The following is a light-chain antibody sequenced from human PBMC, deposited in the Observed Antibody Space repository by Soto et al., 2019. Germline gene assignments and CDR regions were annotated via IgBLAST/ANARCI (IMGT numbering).Light chain of an antibody. CDR1: QSVSSSF. V-gene: IGKV3-20*01. CDR3: QQYDSSPWT. Sequence: EIVLTQSPGTLSLSPGERATLSCRASQSVSSSFLAWYQQKPGQAPRLLIYGASSRATGIPDRFSGSGSGTDFTLTMSRLEPEDFAVYYCQQYDSSPWTFGQGTKVEIK. J-gene: IGKJ1*01. CDR2: GAS.